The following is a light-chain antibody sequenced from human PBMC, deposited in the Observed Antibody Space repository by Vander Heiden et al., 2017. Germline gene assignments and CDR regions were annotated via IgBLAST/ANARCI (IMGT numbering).Light chain of an antibody. J-gene: IGKJ4*01. Sequence: IVLTQSPDSLAVSLGGRATINCKSSQTVLYDSDNKNYLAWYRQKPGQPPKLLISWASTRESGVPDRFSGSGSGTDFTLTISSLQAEDVAIYYCQQYYATPLTFGGGTKVEIK. CDR2: WAS. CDR1: QTVLYDSDNKNY. V-gene: IGKV4-1*01. CDR3: QQYYATPLT.